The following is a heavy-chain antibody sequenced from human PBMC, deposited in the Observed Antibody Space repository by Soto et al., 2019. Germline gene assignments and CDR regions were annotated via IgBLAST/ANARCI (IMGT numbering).Heavy chain of an antibody. CDR1: GGTFSSYA. CDR2: IIPIFGTA. Sequence: SVKVSCKASGGTFSSYAISWVRQAPGQGLEWMGGIIPIFGTANYAQKFQGRVTITADESTSTAYMELSSLRSEDTAVYYCARSLSLQYSSTNFDYWGQGTLVTVSS. V-gene: IGHV1-69*13. CDR3: ARSLSLQYSSTNFDY. D-gene: IGHD6-13*01. J-gene: IGHJ4*02.